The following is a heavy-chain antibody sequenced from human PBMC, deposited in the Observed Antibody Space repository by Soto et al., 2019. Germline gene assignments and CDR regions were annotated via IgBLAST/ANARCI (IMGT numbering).Heavy chain of an antibody. CDR3: ARVRYGDFSYQY. CDR1: GNTFTASH. J-gene: IGHJ4*02. Sequence: VQLVQSGAGVRKPGASVKASCKASGNTFTASHMHWVRQAPGQGLEWMGWINPDSGDSEYGQKFQGRVTLTKDTSITTAYMELSRLTSDDTAIYYCARVRYGDFSYQYWGQGTPVSVSS. D-gene: IGHD4-17*01. V-gene: IGHV1-2*02. CDR2: INPDSGDS.